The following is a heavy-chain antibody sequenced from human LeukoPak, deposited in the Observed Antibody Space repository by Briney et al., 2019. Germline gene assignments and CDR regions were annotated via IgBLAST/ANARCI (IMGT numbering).Heavy chain of an antibody. D-gene: IGHD2-15*01. V-gene: IGHV4-34*01. J-gene: IGHJ5*02. CDR1: GGSFSGHY. CDR2: INHSGST. CDR3: ARVRSVHCSGGSCSFGP. Sequence: SSETLSLTCAVYGGSFSGHYWSWIRQPPGKGLEWIGEINHSGSTNYNPSLKSRVTISVDTSKNQFSLKLSSVTAADTAVYYCARVRSVHCSGGSCSFGPWGQGTLVTVSS.